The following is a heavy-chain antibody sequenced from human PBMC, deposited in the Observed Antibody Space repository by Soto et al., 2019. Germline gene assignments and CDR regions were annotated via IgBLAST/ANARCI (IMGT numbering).Heavy chain of an antibody. Sequence: EVQLLESGGGLVQPGGSLRLSCAASGFTFSSYAMSWVRQAPGKGLEWVSAISGSGGSTYYADSVKGRFTISRDNSKNTLYLQMNILRAEYTAVYYCAKDHGSKGDCSGGSCYPSRKSYYYYGMDVWGQGTTVTVSS. CDR3: AKDHGSKGDCSGGSCYPSRKSYYYYGMDV. CDR1: GFTFSSYA. J-gene: IGHJ6*02. V-gene: IGHV3-23*01. CDR2: ISGSGGST. D-gene: IGHD2-15*01.